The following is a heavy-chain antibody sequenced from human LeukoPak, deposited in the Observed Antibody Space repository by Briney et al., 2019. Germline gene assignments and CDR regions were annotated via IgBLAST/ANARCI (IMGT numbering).Heavy chain of an antibody. CDR2: IYPGDPDT. Sequence: GESLKISCKGSGYSFTSYWIGWVRQMPGKGLEWMGIIYPGDPDTRYSPSFQGQVTISADKSISTAYLQWSSLKASDTAMYYCARQPVAADYYFDYWGQGTLVTVSS. CDR1: GYSFTSYW. D-gene: IGHD6-13*01. V-gene: IGHV5-51*01. J-gene: IGHJ4*02. CDR3: ARQPVAADYYFDY.